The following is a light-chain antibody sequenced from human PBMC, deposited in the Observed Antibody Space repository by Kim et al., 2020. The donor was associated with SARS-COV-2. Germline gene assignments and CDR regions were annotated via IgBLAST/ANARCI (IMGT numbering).Light chain of an antibody. CDR3: QQFSDWPT. J-gene: IGKJ4*01. Sequence: EIVLTQSPATLSLSPGERATLSCRASQTVGSELAWYQQKSGQAPRLLIFDASNRATDTPARFSGSGSGTDFTLTISSLESEDVGIYYCQQFSDWPTFGGGTKLEIK. CDR2: DAS. CDR1: QTVGSE. V-gene: IGKV3-11*01.